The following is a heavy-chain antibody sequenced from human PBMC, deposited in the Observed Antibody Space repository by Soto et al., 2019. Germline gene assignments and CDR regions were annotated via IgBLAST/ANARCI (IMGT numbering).Heavy chain of an antibody. Sequence: PSETLSLTCTVAGRFFSPDYSGCIRQPPGKGMEWVGYIYSGGTTSYNPSLQTRAPIPLEPSKRQFSLRLTSVTAADPSVYYWESLGVYYQLLEPWGHGNLGNLSS. CDR3: ESLGVYYQLLEP. V-gene: IGHV4-4*09. CDR2: IYSGGTT. D-gene: IGHD2-2*01. CDR1: GRFFSPDY. J-gene: IGHJ5*02.